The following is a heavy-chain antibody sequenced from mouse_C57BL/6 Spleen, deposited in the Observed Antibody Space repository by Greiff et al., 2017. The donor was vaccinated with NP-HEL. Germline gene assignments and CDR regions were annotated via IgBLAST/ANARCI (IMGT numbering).Heavy chain of an antibody. D-gene: IGHD1-1*01. Sequence: EVQGVESGAELVKPGASVKLSCTASGFNIKDYYMHWVKQRTEQGLEWIGRIDPEDGETKYAPKFQGKATITADTSSNTAYLQLSSLTSEDTAVYYCAKATVVAGGFYAMDYWGQGTSVTVSS. V-gene: IGHV14-2*01. CDR3: AKATVVAGGFYAMDY. CDR1: GFNIKDYY. J-gene: IGHJ4*01. CDR2: IDPEDGET.